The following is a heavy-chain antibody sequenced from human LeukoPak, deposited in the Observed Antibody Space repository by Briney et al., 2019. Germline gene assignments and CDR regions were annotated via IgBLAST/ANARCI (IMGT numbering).Heavy chain of an antibody. CDR3: ARGRGVSLDY. J-gene: IGHJ4*02. V-gene: IGHV3-74*01. CDR2: INSEGSSI. D-gene: IGHD3-10*01. Sequence: GGSLRLFCAASGLTISNYWVHWVRQVPGKGRVGGSRINSEGSSISYADSVKGRFTISRHNAKNTLNLQMNSLRAEDTAVYYCARGRGVSLDYWGQGALVTVSS. CDR1: GLTISNYW.